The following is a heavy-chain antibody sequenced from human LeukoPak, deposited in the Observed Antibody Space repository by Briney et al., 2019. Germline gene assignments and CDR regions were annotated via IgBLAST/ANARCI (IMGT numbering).Heavy chain of an antibody. V-gene: IGHV1-46*01. CDR3: ARDGYVSSGWYSMGFDP. CDR1: GYTFTSYY. D-gene: IGHD6-19*01. Sequence: ASVKVSCKASGYTFTSYYMHWVRQAPGQGLEWMGIINPSGGSTSYAQKFQGRVTMTRDTSTSTVYMELSSLRSEDTAVYYCARDGYVSSGWYSMGFDPWGRGTLVTVSS. CDR2: INPSGGST. J-gene: IGHJ5*02.